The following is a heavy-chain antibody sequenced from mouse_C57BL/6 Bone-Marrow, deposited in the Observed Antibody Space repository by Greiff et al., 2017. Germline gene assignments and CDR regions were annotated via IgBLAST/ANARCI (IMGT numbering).Heavy chain of an antibody. Sequence: QVQLQQSGAELVRPGASVTLSCKASGYTFTDYEMHWVKQTPVHGLEWIGAIDPETGGTAYNQKFKGKAILTAAKSSSTAYMELRSLTSEDSAVYYCTREVYSGSSDDWYFDVWGTGTTVTVSS. CDR3: TREVYSGSSDDWYFDV. CDR1: GYTFTDYE. V-gene: IGHV1-15*01. CDR2: IDPETGGT. D-gene: IGHD1-1*01. J-gene: IGHJ1*03.